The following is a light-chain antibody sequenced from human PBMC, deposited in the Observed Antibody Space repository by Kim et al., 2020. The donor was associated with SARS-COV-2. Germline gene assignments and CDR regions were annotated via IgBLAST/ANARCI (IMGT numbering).Light chain of an antibody. CDR2: YDS. Sequence: PGKTARITCGGNRIGSKSVHWYQQKPGQAPVLIISYDSDRPSGIPARFSGSNSGNTATLTINRVETEDEADYYCQVWDSSSDHRVVFGGGTQLTVL. CDR1: RIGSKS. CDR3: QVWDSSSDHRVV. V-gene: IGLV3-21*04. J-gene: IGLJ2*01.